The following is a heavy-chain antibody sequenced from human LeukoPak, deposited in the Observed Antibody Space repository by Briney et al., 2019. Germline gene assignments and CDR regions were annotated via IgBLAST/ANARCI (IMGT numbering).Heavy chain of an antibody. CDR3: ARGTYSSGYYSIDY. J-gene: IGHJ4*02. CDR1: GFTFSSHA. V-gene: IGHV3-30*04. CDR2: ISYDGRNK. Sequence: PGGSLRLSCVGSGFTFSSHAIHWVRQAPGKGLEWVAVISYDGRNKYYADSVKGRSTISRDNSKNTLYLQMNSLRDEDTAVYYSARGTYSSGYYSIDYWGQGTLVTVSS. D-gene: IGHD3-22*01.